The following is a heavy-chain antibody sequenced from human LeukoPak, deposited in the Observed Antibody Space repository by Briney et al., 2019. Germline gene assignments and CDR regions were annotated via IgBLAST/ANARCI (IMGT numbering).Heavy chain of an antibody. J-gene: IGHJ4*02. V-gene: IGHV3-23*01. CDR1: GFTFSSYA. Sequence: QPGGSLRVSCAASGFTFSSYAMSWVRQAPGKGLEWVSGISASGGSTYHADSVKGRFTISRDNSKNTLFVQMNSLRAEDTAVYYCARDITGAFSFDYWGQGTLVTVSS. CDR2: ISASGGST. D-gene: IGHD3-10*01. CDR3: ARDITGAFSFDY.